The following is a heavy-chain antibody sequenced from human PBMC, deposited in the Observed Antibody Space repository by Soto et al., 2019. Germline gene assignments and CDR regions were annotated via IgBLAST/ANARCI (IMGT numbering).Heavy chain of an antibody. CDR2: IIPMLGIR. CDR3: TIGGWSGEVFDI. CDR1: GGTFSTYS. Sequence: QVQLVQSGAEVKKPGSSVKVSCKDSGGTFSTYSMFWVRQAPGQGLEWMGRIIPMLGIRNYAQRFQDRVTITADKSTATAHMELSSLRSADTALYYCTIGGWSGEVFDIWGQGTMVTVSS. D-gene: IGHD2-21*01. J-gene: IGHJ3*02. V-gene: IGHV1-69*02.